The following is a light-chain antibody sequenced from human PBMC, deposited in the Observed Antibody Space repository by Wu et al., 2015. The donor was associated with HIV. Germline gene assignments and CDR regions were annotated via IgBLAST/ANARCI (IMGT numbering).Light chain of an antibody. J-gene: IGKJ1*01. CDR2: DTS. Sequence: EIVLTQSPGTMSLSPGERATLSCRASQSISSTYLAWYQQKPGQSPRLLIYDTSSRVTGIPDRFRGSGSGTDFTLTISRLEPEDFAVYYCQQSDTSTTWTFGQGTRVKSN. V-gene: IGKV3-20*01. CDR1: QSISSTY. CDR3: QQSDTSTTWT.